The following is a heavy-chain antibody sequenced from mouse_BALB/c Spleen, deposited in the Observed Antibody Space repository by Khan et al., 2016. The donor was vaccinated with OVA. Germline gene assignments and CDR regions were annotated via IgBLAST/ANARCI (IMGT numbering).Heavy chain of an antibody. CDR3: ARPSYYGNPWFTY. Sequence: EVKLEESGGGLVKPGGSLKLSCEPSGFAFSSYDMSWVRQTPEKRLEWVATISGTGIYTYYPDSVKGRFTISRDNARNPLYLQMSRLRSEDTALYYCARPSYYGNPWFTYWGQGTLVTVSA. J-gene: IGHJ3*01. CDR1: GFAFSSYD. V-gene: IGHV5-9*02. CDR2: ISGTGIYT. D-gene: IGHD2-10*01.